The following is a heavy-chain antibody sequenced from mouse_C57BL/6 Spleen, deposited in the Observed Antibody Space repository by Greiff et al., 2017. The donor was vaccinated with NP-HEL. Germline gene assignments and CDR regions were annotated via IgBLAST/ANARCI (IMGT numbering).Heavy chain of an antibody. CDR3: ARSPLVYDGYYHFDY. D-gene: IGHD2-3*01. Sequence: QVQLQQSGAELVMPGASVKLSCKASGYTFTSYWMHWVKQRPGQGLEWIGEIDPSDSYTNYNQKFKGKSTLTVDKSSSTAYMQLSSLTSEDSAVYYCARSPLVYDGYYHFDYGGQGTTLTVSS. J-gene: IGHJ2*01. V-gene: IGHV1-69*01. CDR2: IDPSDSYT. CDR1: GYTFTSYW.